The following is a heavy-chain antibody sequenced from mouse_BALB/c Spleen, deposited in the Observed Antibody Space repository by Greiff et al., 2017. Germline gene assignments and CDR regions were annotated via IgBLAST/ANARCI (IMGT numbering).Heavy chain of an antibody. Sequence: EVHLVESGGGLVQPGGSLRLSCATSGFTFTDYYMSWVRQPPGKALEWLGFIRNKANGYTTEYSASVKGRFTISRDNSQSILYLQMNTLRAEDSATYYCARDRGTGSYAMDYWGQGTSVTVSS. CDR1: GFTFTDYY. J-gene: IGHJ4*01. V-gene: IGHV7-3*02. CDR3: ARDRGTGSYAMDY. D-gene: IGHD4-1*01. CDR2: IRNKANGYTT.